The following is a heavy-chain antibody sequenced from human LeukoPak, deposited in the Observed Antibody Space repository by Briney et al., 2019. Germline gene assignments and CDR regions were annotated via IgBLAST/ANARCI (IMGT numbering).Heavy chain of an antibody. D-gene: IGHD5-18*01. Sequence: GGSLRLSCAASGFTFDDYAMHWVRQVPGKGPEWVSGLTWNSGTIGYAASVKGRFTVSRDNAKNSLYLQMNSLKPEDSALCYCAKDRTAYSYGAIDSWGQGTLVTVSS. CDR3: AKDRTAYSYGAIDS. J-gene: IGHJ4*02. V-gene: IGHV3-9*01. CDR2: LTWNSGTI. CDR1: GFTFDDYA.